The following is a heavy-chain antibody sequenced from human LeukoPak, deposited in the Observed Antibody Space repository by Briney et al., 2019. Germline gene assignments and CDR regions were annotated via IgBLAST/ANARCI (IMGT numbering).Heavy chain of an antibody. J-gene: IGHJ4*02. CDR2: ISNSGSTI. CDR3: ARDLPLPQYSGSYGRFDY. Sequence: PGGSLRLSCAASGFTFSSYEMNWVRQAPGKGLEWVSHISNSGSTIYYADSVKGRFTISRDNAKNSLYLQMNSLRVEDTAVYYCARDLPLPQYSGSYGRFDYWGQGTLVTVSS. D-gene: IGHD1-26*01. CDR1: GFTFSSYE. V-gene: IGHV3-48*03.